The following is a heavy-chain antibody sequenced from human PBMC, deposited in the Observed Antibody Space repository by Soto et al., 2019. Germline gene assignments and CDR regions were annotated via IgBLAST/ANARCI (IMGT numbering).Heavy chain of an antibody. V-gene: IGHV4-59*08. Sequence: LSLPCTVSGGSISSYYWSWIRQPPGKGLEWIGYIYYSGSTNYNPSLKSRVTISVDTSKNQFSLKLNSMTAADTAVYYCARHNYGSGSTYFDYWGQGTLVTVSS. CDR1: GGSISSYY. CDR3: ARHNYGSGSTYFDY. CDR2: IYYSGST. D-gene: IGHD3-10*01. J-gene: IGHJ4*02.